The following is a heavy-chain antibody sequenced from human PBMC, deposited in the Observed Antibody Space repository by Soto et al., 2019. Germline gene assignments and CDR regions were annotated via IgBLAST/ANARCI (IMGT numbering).Heavy chain of an antibody. D-gene: IGHD3-9*01. V-gene: IGHV3-23*01. J-gene: IGHJ6*02. CDR3: AKNVWGITIFGGMDV. CDR2: ISGSGRST. Sequence: PGGSLRLSCAASGFTFSSFAMSWVRQAPEKGLEWVTGISGSGRSTYYADSVKGRFTISRDNSKNTLYLQMNSLRAEDTAVYYCAKNVWGITIFGGMDVWGQGTTVTVSS. CDR1: GFTFSSFA.